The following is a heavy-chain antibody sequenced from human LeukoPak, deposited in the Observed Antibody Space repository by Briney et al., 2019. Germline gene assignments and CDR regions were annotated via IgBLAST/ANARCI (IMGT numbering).Heavy chain of an antibody. CDR2: IYYSGGT. D-gene: IGHD3-9*01. J-gene: IGHJ4*02. CDR1: GGSISSSSYY. Sequence: PSETLSLTCTVSGGSISSSSYYRGCIRPPPGKGLEWIGSIYYSGGTYYNPSLKSRVTISVDTSKNQFSLKLSSVTAADTAVYYCAREGANILTGYYDGGEIDYWGQGTLVTVSS. CDR3: AREGANILTGYYDGGEIDY. V-gene: IGHV4-39*02.